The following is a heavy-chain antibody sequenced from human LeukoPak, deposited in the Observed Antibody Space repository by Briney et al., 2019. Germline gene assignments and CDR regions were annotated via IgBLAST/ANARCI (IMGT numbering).Heavy chain of an antibody. J-gene: IGHJ4*02. V-gene: IGHV1-69*13. D-gene: IGHD6-19*01. CDR2: IIPIFGTA. Sequence: SVKVSCKASGGTFSSYAISWVRQAPRQGLEWMGGIIPIFGTANYAQKFQGRVTITADESTSTAYMELSSLRSEDTAVYYCARADSAVAGSSFDYWGQGTLVTVSS. CDR3: ARADSAVAGSSFDY. CDR1: GGTFSSYA.